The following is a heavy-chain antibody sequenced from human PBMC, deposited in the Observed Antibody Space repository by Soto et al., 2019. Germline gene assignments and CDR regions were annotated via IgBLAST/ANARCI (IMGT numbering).Heavy chain of an antibody. CDR1: GYRFLTYG. D-gene: IGHD2-2*01. J-gene: IGHJ6*02. CDR2: IKTDNGDT. CDR3: ARDTALPEVLRDDFYYFGMDV. Sequence: QVQMVQSGAAVKNPGASVRVSCKSSGYRFLTYGISWVRQAPGQGLEWVGWIKTDNGDTRFSENLQGRVTLTTDTSTTTAYLELTSLRFDDTAVYYCARDTALPEVLRDDFYYFGMDVWGQGTTVTVSS. V-gene: IGHV1-18*04.